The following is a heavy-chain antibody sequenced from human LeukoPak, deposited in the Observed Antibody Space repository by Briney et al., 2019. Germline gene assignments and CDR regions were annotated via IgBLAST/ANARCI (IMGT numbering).Heavy chain of an antibody. CDR1: DVAIRGSKW. Sequence: SETLSPTFRVLDVAIRGSKWARCVRQPPGKGLEWIGEIYHSGSTNYNPSLKSRVTISVDKSKTQFSLKLSSVTAADTAVSCSAREVIVLQLLHGNGGGRGRLVTVSS. D-gene: IGHD2/OR15-2a*01. J-gene: IGHJ2*01. CDR2: IYHSGST. CDR3: AREVIVLQLLHGNG. V-gene: IGHV4-4*01.